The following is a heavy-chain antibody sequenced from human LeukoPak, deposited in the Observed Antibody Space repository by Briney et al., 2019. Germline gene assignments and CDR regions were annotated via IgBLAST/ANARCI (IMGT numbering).Heavy chain of an antibody. CDR3: ARGCSGGSCYSDI. D-gene: IGHD2-15*01. V-gene: IGHV1-2*02. CDR2: INPNSGGT. CDR1: GYTFTGYY. Sequence: GASVKVSCKASGYTFTGYYMHWVRQAPGQGLERMGWINPNSGGTNYAQKFQGRVTMTRDTSISTAYMELSRLRSDDTAVYYCARGCSGGSCYSDIWGQGTMVTVSS. J-gene: IGHJ3*02.